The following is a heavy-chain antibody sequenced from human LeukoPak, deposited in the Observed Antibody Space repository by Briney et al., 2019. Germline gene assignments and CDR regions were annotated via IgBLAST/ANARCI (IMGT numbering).Heavy chain of an antibody. J-gene: IGHJ4*02. CDR1: GFTFDDYA. CDR2: ISGSGGST. D-gene: IGHD3-10*01. Sequence: PGGSLRLSCAASGFTFDDYAMHWVRQAPGKGLEWVSAISGSGGSTYYADSVKGRFTISRDNSKNTLYLQMNSLRAEDTAVYYCARKYYYFDYWGQGTLVTVSS. CDR3: ARKYYYFDY. V-gene: IGHV3-23*01.